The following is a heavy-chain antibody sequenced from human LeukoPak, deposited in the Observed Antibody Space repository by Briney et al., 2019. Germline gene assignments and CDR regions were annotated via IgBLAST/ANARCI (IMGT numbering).Heavy chain of an antibody. Sequence: GRSLRLSCAASGFTFDDYAMHWVRQVPGKGLEWVSGISWDSGTIDYADSVKGRFTISRDNAKNSLYLQMNSVRAEDTALYHCVRTQQVYSYGGSGFGCWGLGTQVTVSS. J-gene: IGHJ4*02. D-gene: IGHD5-18*01. CDR1: GFTFDDYA. CDR3: VRTQQVYSYGGSGFGC. CDR2: ISWDSGTI. V-gene: IGHV3-9*01.